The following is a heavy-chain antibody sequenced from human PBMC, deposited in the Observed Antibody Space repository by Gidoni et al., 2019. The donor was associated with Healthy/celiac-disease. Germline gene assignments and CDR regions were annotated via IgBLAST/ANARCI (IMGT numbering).Heavy chain of an antibody. CDR2: IKQDGSEK. Sequence: EVQLVESGGGLVQPGGSLRLSCAASGFTFSSYWMSWVRQAPGKGLEWVANIKQDGSEKYYVDSVKGRFTISRDNAKNSLYLQMNSLRAEDTAVYYCARIFTIFGVVCFDYWGQGTLVTVSS. CDR3: ARIFTIFGVVCFDY. CDR1: GFTFSSYW. D-gene: IGHD3-3*01. J-gene: IGHJ4*02. V-gene: IGHV3-7*03.